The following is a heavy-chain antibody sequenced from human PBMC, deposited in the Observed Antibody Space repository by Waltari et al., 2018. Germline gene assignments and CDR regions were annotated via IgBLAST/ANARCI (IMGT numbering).Heavy chain of an antibody. Sequence: QLHLQESGPGLVKPSETLSLTCSVPVGSITSNRHYWGWIRQPPGKGLDWTGTISYSGATYNSPSLKSRVTISVDTSKNQFSLKLSSVTAADTAVYYCATYVGASVGTAAFDVWGQGTMVTVSS. J-gene: IGHJ3*01. CDR1: VGSITSNRHY. V-gene: IGHV4-39*01. D-gene: IGHD6-13*01. CDR2: ISYSGAT. CDR3: ATYVGASVGTAAFDV.